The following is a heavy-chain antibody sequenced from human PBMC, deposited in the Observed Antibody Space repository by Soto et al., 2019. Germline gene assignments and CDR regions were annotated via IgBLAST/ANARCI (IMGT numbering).Heavy chain of an antibody. V-gene: IGHV3-23*01. CDR1: GFTFSSYA. Sequence: EVQLLESGGGLVQPGGSLRLSCVPSGFTFSSYAMSWVRQAPLKGLEWVSSISGSGGSTYYADSLKGRFTISRHNSKDTLYLQRNRLRAEDTAVYYCAKVPEYYDFWSGYTHPFAYCGQGTLVTDS. CDR3: AKVPEYYDFWSGYTHPFAY. J-gene: IGHJ4*02. CDR2: ISGSGGST. D-gene: IGHD3-3*01.